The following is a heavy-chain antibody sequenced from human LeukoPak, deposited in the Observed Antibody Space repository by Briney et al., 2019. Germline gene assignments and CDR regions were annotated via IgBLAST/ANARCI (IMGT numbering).Heavy chain of an antibody. Sequence: PGGSLRLSCAVSGFSVSSFGMSWVRQAPGKGLEWISAISVNGETTWYADSVRGRFIISRDNSKNTLYLQMNSLRAEDTAVYYCARDRGYSNFDYWGQGTLLTVSS. CDR1: GFSVSSFG. CDR2: ISVNGETT. J-gene: IGHJ4*02. D-gene: IGHD4-11*01. CDR3: ARDRGYSNFDY. V-gene: IGHV3-23*01.